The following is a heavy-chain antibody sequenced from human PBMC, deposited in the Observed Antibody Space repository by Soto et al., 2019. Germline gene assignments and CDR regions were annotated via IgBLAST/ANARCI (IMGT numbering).Heavy chain of an antibody. V-gene: IGHV4-31*03. Sequence: QVQLQESGPGLVKPSQTLSLTCTVSGGSISNGYYYWSWVRQNPGKGLEWIGHIYHSGRTYYNPAHKSRVTXSXDXPKNQFSLNLSSVTAADTAVYYCARWVEVSLDYFDSWGQGTPVTVSS. CDR1: GGSISNGYYY. D-gene: IGHD2-15*01. CDR3: ARWVEVSLDYFDS. J-gene: IGHJ4*02. CDR2: IYHSGRT.